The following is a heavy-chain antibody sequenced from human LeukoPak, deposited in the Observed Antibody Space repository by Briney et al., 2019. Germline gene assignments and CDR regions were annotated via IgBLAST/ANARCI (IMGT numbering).Heavy chain of an antibody. CDR3: ARILPYYSSSSCSYYIDS. V-gene: IGHV1-2*02. CDR2: INPNSGGT. Sequence: ASVNVSCKASGYTFTGYYMHWVRQAPGQGLDWMGWINPNSGGTNYAHRFQGRFTMTRDRPISTAYVELNRLRADDTAAYFCARILPYYSSSSCSYYIDSWGEGTLVTVSS. J-gene: IGHJ4*02. D-gene: IGHD2-2*01. CDR1: GYTFTGYY.